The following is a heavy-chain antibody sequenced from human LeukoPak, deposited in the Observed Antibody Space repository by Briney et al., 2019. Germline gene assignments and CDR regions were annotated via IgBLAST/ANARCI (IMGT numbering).Heavy chain of an antibody. CDR2: IYYSGST. Sequence: PSETLSLTCTVSGGSISSYYWSWIRQPPGKGLEWIGYIYYSGSTNYNPSLKSRVTISVDTSKNQFSLKLSSVTAADTAVYYCARGLSGWSGGDYYMDVWGKGTTVTVSS. CDR1: GGSISSYY. J-gene: IGHJ6*03. V-gene: IGHV4-59*01. D-gene: IGHD6-19*01. CDR3: ARGLSGWSGGDYYMDV.